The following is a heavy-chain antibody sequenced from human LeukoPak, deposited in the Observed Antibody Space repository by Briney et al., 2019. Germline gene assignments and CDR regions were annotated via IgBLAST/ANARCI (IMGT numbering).Heavy chain of an antibody. CDR3: AKDQAVAVAGHGWFDP. D-gene: IGHD6-19*01. J-gene: IGHJ5*02. CDR1: GFTFSSYA. V-gene: IGHV3-23*01. Sequence: SGGSLRLSCAASGFTFSSYAMSWVRQAPGKGLEWVSAISGSGGSTYYADSVKGRFTISRDNSKNTLYLQMNSLRAEDTAVYYCAKDQAVAVAGHGWFDPWGQGTLVTVSS. CDR2: ISGSGGST.